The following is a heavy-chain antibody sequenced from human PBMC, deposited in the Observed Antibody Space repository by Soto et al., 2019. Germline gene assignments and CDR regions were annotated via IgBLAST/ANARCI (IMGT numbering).Heavy chain of an antibody. CDR1: GYTFRNYG. J-gene: IGHJ4*02. CDR3: AKEEDSQALDF. V-gene: IGHV1-18*01. CDR2: ISPFNGNI. Sequence: ASVKVSCKASGYTFRNYGISWVRQAPGQGLEWMGWISPFNGNIRFGQKFQGRVTMTTDTSTSIAYMELTSLRSDDTAVYYCAKEEDSQALDFWGQGTLVTVSS.